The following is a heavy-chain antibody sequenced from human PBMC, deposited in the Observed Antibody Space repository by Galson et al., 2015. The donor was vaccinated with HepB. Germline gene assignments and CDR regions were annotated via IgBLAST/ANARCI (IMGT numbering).Heavy chain of an antibody. D-gene: IGHD3-16*02. Sequence: WVRQPPGKGLEWIGEINHSGSTNYNPSLKSRVTISVDTSKNQFSLKLSSVTAADTAVYYCARGGYDYVWGSYRYNDFDYWGQGTLVTVSS. CDR2: INHSGST. V-gene: IGHV4-34*01. CDR3: ARGGYDYVWGSYRYNDFDY. J-gene: IGHJ4*02.